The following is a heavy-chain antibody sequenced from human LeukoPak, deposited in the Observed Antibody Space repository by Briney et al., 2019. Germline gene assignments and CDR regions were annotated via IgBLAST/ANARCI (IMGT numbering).Heavy chain of an antibody. J-gene: IGHJ5*02. CDR1: GGSISSSSYY. CDR3: ARGTYYYDSSGYYYDLDP. D-gene: IGHD3-22*01. Sequence: SETLSLTCTVSGGSISSSSYYWGWIRQPPGQGLEWIGTIYSSGSTYYNASLKSRVTISVDTSKNQFSLKLSSVTAADTAVYYCARGTYYYDSSGYYYDLDPWGQGTLVTVSS. V-gene: IGHV4-39*07. CDR2: IYSSGST.